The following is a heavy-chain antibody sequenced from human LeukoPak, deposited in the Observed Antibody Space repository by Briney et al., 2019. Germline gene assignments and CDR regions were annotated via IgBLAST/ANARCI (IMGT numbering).Heavy chain of an antibody. D-gene: IGHD6-13*01. CDR1: GYTFTSYA. Sequence: ASVKVSCKASGYTFTSYAMHWVRQAPGQRLEWMGWINAGNGSTKYSQKFQGRVTITRDTPASTAYMELSSLRSEDTAVYYCASRTSSSWYFACFDYWGQGTLVTVSS. J-gene: IGHJ4*02. CDR2: INAGNGST. V-gene: IGHV1-3*01. CDR3: ASRTSSSWYFACFDY.